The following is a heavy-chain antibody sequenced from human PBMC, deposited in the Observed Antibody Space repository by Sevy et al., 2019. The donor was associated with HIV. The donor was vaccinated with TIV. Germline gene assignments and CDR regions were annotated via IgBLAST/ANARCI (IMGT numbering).Heavy chain of an antibody. V-gene: IGHV3-48*03. D-gene: IGHD1-7*01. CDR2: ISNSGSSV. CDR3: ASDLQPSATTVEHFDC. J-gene: IGHJ4*02. Sequence: GGSLRLSCAASGFSFSSYEMNWVRQAPGKGLEWLSYISNSGSSVYYSDSVRGRFTISRDNARNSLYLQMNSLRAEDTAVYYCASDLQPSATTVEHFDCWGQGTMVTVSS. CDR1: GFSFSSYE.